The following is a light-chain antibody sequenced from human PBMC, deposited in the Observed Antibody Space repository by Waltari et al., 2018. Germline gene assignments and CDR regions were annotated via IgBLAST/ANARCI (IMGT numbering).Light chain of an antibody. CDR3: SSYAGNCNLVV. V-gene: IGLV2-23*01. CDR1: SSDVGSYNL. Sequence: QCALTQPASVSGSPGQSITISCTGTSSDVGSYNLFSWYQQHPGKAPKLMIYEASKRPSVVSNRFSGSKSGNTASLTISGLQAEDEADYYCSSYAGNCNLVVFGGGTKLTVL. CDR2: EAS. J-gene: IGLJ2*01.